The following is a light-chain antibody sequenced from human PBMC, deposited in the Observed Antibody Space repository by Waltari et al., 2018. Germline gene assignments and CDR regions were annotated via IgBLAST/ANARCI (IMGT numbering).Light chain of an antibody. Sequence: EIVMTQSPATLSVPPGERATLSCRASQSVSTNLAWYQQKPGQAPRLLIYGASTRATGIPATFTGSRSGTEFTLTISSLQYEAFAVYYCQQYNNWPYTFGQGTRLGIK. V-gene: IGKV3-15*01. J-gene: IGKJ2*01. CDR1: QSVSTN. CDR3: QQYNNWPYT. CDR2: GAS.